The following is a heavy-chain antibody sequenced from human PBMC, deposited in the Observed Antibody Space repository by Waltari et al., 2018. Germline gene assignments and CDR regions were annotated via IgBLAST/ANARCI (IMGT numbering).Heavy chain of an antibody. Sequence: QVQLQASGPGLVKPSETLSLTCAVSGYYISSGYYWGWIRQPPGKVLEWIGSIYHSGSTYYNPSRKSRVTISVDTSKNQFSLKLSSVTAADTAVYYCARGSYDSSGYWPPFDYWGQGTLVTVSS. V-gene: IGHV4-38-2*01. D-gene: IGHD3-22*01. CDR3: ARGSYDSSGYWPPFDY. CDR2: IYHSGST. CDR1: GYYISSGYY. J-gene: IGHJ4*02.